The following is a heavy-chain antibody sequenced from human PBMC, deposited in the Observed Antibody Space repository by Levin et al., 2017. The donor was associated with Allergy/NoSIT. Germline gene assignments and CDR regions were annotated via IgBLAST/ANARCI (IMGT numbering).Heavy chain of an antibody. CDR3: ARDGWAPIDY. J-gene: IGHJ4*02. CDR1: GFTFSDYY. CDR2: ISSSGNSI. Sequence: GGSLRLSCAASGFTFSDYYMSWIRQAPGKGLEWVAYISSSGNSIQYADSVKDRVTISRDNAKNSMYLQMNSLRAEDTAVYFCARDGWAPIDYWGQGILVTVSS. V-gene: IGHV3-11*01. D-gene: IGHD6-19*01.